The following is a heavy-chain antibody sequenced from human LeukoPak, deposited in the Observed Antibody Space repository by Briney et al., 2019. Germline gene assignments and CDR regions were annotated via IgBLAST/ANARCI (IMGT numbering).Heavy chain of an antibody. CDR2: ISWNSGSI. CDR3: AKSPGPAAIRGFDY. V-gene: IGHV3-9*02. J-gene: IGHJ4*02. D-gene: IGHD2-2*02. CDR1: GFTSDDYA. Sequence: GGSLRLSCAASGFTSDDYAMHWVRQAPGKGLEWVSGISWNSGSIGYADSVKGRFTISRDNAKNSLYLQMNSLRAEDTAVYYCAKSPGPAAIRGFDYWGQGTLVTVSS.